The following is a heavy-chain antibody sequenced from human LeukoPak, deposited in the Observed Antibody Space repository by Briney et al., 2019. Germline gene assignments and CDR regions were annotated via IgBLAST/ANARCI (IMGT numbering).Heavy chain of an antibody. D-gene: IGHD7-27*01. CDR2: ISSSSSYI. CDR3: ARDATELGIRGYYFDY. J-gene: IGHJ4*02. Sequence: PGGSLRLSCAASGFTFSSYSMNWVRQAPGKGLEWVSSISSSSSYIYYADSVKGRFTISRDNAKNSLYLQMNSLRAEDTAVYYCARDATELGIRGYYFDYWGQGTLVTVSS. CDR1: GFTFSSYS. V-gene: IGHV3-21*01.